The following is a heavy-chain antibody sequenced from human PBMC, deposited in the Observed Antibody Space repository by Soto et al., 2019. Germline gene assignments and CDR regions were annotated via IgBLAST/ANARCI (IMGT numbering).Heavy chain of an antibody. Sequence: QVQLQESGPGLVKPSQTLSLTCTVSGGSISSGGYYWSWIRQHPGKGLEWTGYIYYSGSTYYNPSLKSRVTISVDTSKNQFSLKLSSVTAADTGVYYCARARYCSGGSCYPDYWDQGTLVTVSS. CDR2: IYYSGST. CDR3: ARARYCSGGSCYPDY. CDR1: GGSISSGGYY. D-gene: IGHD2-15*01. V-gene: IGHV4-31*03. J-gene: IGHJ4*02.